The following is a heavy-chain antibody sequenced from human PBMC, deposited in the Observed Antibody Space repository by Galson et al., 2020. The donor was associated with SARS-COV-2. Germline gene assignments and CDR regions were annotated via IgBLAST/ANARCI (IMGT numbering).Heavy chain of an antibody. CDR1: GFTFSSYS. D-gene: IGHD6-13*01. CDR3: ARDPGGYSSSWYYGY. J-gene: IGHJ4*02. CDR2: ISSSSSYI. V-gene: IGHV3-21*01. Sequence: LSLTCAASGFTFSSYSMNWVRQAPGKGLEWVSSISSSSSYIYYADSVKGRFTISRDNAKNSLYLQMNSLRAEDTAVYYCARDPGGYSSSWYYGYWGQGTLVTVSS.